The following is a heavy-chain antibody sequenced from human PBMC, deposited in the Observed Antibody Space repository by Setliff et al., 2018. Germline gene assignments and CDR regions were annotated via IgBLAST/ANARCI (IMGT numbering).Heavy chain of an antibody. Sequence: PSETLSLTCTVSSGSLSGSLRGYAVFWGWIRQSPGKELEWIGSAYYNGDSYYNPSLKSRVTMSVDTSRNQFSLHLISVTAADTAVYYCARHVGTRSRGYNYYYYFMDVWGKGTTVTVSS. J-gene: IGHJ6*03. CDR2: AYYNGDS. CDR1: SGSLSGSLRGYAVF. D-gene: IGHD3-10*01. V-gene: IGHV4-39*01. CDR3: ARHVGTRSRGYNYYYYFMDV.